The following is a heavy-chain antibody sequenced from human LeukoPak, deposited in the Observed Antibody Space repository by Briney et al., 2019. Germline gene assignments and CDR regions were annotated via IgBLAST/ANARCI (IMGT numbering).Heavy chain of an antibody. D-gene: IGHD6-13*01. CDR3: ASARIAAAGTGVDY. CDR2: IYTSGST. CDR1: GRSISSGRYY. V-gene: IGHV4-61*02. Sequence: SPTLSLTRTVSGRSISSGRYYWSWIRQPAGKGLEWIGRIYTSGSTNYNPSIKSPVTTSVDPSTTQFSLTLSSGTAADTAVYYCASARIAAAGTGVDYWGQGTLVTVSS. J-gene: IGHJ4*02.